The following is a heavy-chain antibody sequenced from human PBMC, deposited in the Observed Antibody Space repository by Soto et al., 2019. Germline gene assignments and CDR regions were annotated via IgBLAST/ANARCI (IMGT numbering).Heavy chain of an antibody. D-gene: IGHD4-17*01. CDR3: ARHARTIATTVTTFYFDY. Sequence: QVQLQESGPGLVKPSETLSLTCTVSGGSISSYYWSWIRQPPGKGLEWIGYIYYSGSTNYNPSLKSRVTISVDPSKNQFSLKLSSVTAADTAVYYCARHARTIATTVTTFYFDYWGQGTLVTVSS. CDR2: IYYSGST. CDR1: GGSISSYY. V-gene: IGHV4-59*08. J-gene: IGHJ4*02.